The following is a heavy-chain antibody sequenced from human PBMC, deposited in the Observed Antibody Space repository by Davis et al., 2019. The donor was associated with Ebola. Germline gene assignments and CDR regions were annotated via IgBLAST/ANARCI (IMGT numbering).Heavy chain of an antibody. D-gene: IGHD3-16*01. J-gene: IGHJ4*02. CDR2: IYPVDSHT. Sequence: KVSCKGSGYIFTNHWIGWLRQRPGKGLEWMGVIYPVDSHTRSSPSFQGQVTISADKSISTAYLQWSSLKASDTAMYYCARASGMITFGGDISYYFDYWGQGTLVTVSS. V-gene: IGHV5-51*01. CDR1: GYIFTNHW. CDR3: ARASGMITFGGDISYYFDY.